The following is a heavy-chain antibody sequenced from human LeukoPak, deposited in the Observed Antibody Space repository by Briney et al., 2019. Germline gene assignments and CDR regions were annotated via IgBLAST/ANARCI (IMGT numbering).Heavy chain of an antibody. D-gene: IGHD3-10*01. CDR2: IYYSGST. CDR3: ARGLPSMVRGVIILYYFDY. V-gene: IGHV4-59*12. Sequence: SETLSLTCTVSGGSISSYYWSWIRQPPGKGLEWIGYIYYSGSTYYNPSLKSRVTISVDTSKNQFSLKLSSVTAADTAVYYCARGLPSMVRGVIILYYFDYWGQGTLVTVSS. CDR1: GGSISSYY. J-gene: IGHJ4*02.